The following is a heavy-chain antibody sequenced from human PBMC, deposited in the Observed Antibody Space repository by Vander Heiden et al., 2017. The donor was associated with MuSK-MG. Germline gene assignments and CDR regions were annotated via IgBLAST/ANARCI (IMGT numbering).Heavy chain of an antibody. CDR1: GFSFSIYA. CDR2: LSDSGIAT. J-gene: IGHJ4*02. CDR3: AKGSKGVRPYYFDY. Sequence: EVQLLVSGAGLGQPGGALRLSGAASGFSFSIYAMGGVSQAPGKGLEWFSALSDSGIATYYADSVKGRFTISRDNSKNTLYLQMNSLRAEDTAVYYCAKGSKGVRPYYFDYWGQGTLVTVSS. D-gene: IGHD3-10*01. V-gene: IGHV3-23*01.